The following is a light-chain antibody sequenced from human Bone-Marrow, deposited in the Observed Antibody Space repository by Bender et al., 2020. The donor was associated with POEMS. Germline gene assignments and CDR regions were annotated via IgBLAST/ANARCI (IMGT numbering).Light chain of an antibody. Sequence: QSALTQAASVSGSPGQSITISCTGASSDFGPYNLVSWYQHHPGKAPKLMIYEVFKRPSGVPDRFSGSKSGNTASLTVSRLQAEDEADYYCSSFAGSSNPRWVFGGGTKVTVL. V-gene: IGLV2-14*02. J-gene: IGLJ3*02. CDR2: EVF. CDR1: SSDFGPYNL. CDR3: SSFAGSSNPRWV.